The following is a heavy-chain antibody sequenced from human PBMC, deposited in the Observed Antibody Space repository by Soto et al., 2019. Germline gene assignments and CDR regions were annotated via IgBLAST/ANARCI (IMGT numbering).Heavy chain of an antibody. D-gene: IGHD3-16*01. CDR3: ARMLGGRLQGTYYYYYYGMDV. CDR1: GGSFSGYY. CDR2: INHSGST. Sequence: PSETLSLTCAVYGGSFSGYYWSWIRQPPGKGLEWIGEINHSGSTNYNPSLKSRVTISVDTSKNQFSLKLSSVTAADTAVYYCARMLGGRLQGTYYYYYYGMDVWGQGPTVTVYS. J-gene: IGHJ6*02. V-gene: IGHV4-34*01.